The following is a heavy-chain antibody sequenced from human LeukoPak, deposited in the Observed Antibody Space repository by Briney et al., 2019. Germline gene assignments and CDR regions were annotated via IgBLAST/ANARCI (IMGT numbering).Heavy chain of an antibody. CDR1: GYTFTSYD. J-gene: IGHJ4*02. D-gene: IGHD3-16*01. Sequence: GASVKVSCKASGYTFTSYDINWVRQATGQGLEWMGWINPNSGGTNYAQKFQGRVTMTRDTSISTAYMELSRLRSDDTAVYYCARGARYYGSYSDYWGQGTLVTVSS. V-gene: IGHV1-2*02. CDR3: ARGARYYGSYSDY. CDR2: INPNSGGT.